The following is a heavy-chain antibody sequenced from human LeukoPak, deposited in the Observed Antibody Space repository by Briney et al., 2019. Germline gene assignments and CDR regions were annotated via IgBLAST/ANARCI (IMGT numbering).Heavy chain of an antibody. D-gene: IGHD3-10*01. V-gene: IGHV4-34*01. Sequence: SETLSLTCAVYGGSLSDYYWSWIRQPPGKGLEWIGEINQGGSTTYNPSLKSRVTISVDTSKSQFFLKLNSVTAAATAVYYCARGPRFTYYYGSGSYQYWGQGALVTVSS. CDR3: ARGPRFTYYYGSGSYQY. J-gene: IGHJ4*02. CDR1: GGSLSDYY. CDR2: INQGGST.